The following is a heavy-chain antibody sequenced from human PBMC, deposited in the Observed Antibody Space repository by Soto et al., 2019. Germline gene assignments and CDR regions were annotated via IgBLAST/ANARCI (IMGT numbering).Heavy chain of an antibody. CDR1: GFTFSSYA. Sequence: GWSLRLSCAASGFTFSSYAMSWVRQAPGKGLEWVSAISGSGGSTYYADSVKGRFTISRDNSKNTLYLQMNSLRAEDTAVYYCAKEGSLAAAGRGFFDYWGQGTLVTVSS. D-gene: IGHD6-13*01. CDR3: AKEGSLAAAGRGFFDY. J-gene: IGHJ4*02. CDR2: ISGSGGST. V-gene: IGHV3-23*01.